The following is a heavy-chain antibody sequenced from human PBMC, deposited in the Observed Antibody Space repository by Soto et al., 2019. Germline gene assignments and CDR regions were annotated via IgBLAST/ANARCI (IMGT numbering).Heavy chain of an antibody. J-gene: IGHJ4*02. CDR3: ARGGTYFFDS. CDR2: IYTRGTT. Sequence: QVQLQESGPGLVKPSETLSLACTVSGAPITNFYWSWIRQSAGKGFEWIGRIYTRGTTDYNPSLKSRVTVSIDMSKNQVSLELTSVTAADTALYFCARGGTYFFDSWGQGTLVTVSS. V-gene: IGHV4-4*07. CDR1: GAPITNFY.